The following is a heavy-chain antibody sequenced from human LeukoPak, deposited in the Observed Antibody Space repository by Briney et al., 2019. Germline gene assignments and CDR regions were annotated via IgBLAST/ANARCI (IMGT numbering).Heavy chain of an antibody. V-gene: IGHV4-38-2*01. CDR2: IYHTGST. D-gene: IGHD3-10*01. Sequence: KPSETLYVTCAVSGYSISSGCFWGWIRQPPGKGLEWIGSIYHTGSTYYNPSLKSRVTISLNTSKNEFSLKLSSVTAADTAVYYCATNYGSGSYYFLVYWGQGTLVTVSS. CDR1: GYSISSGCF. J-gene: IGHJ4*02. CDR3: ATNYGSGSYYFLVY.